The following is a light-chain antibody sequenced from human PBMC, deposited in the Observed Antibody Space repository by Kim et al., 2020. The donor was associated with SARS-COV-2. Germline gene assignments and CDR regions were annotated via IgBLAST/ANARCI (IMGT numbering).Light chain of an antibody. CDR1: SVRSYY. J-gene: IGLJ2*01. CDR3: NSRDSNDNVV. CDR2: GKN. V-gene: IGLV3-19*01. Sequence: VAWGQTVRITCQGDSVRSYYATWYQQKPGQAPRLVIYGKNNRPSGIPDRFSGSSSGDTASLTITGTQAGDEADYYCNSRDSNDNVVFGGGTKLTVL.